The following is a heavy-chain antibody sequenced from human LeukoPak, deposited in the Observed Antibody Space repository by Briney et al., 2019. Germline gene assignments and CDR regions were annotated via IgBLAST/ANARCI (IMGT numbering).Heavy chain of an antibody. D-gene: IGHD2-15*01. Sequence: ASVKVSCKASGYTFTSYGISWVRQAPGQGLEWMGWISAYNGSTNYAQKLQGRVTMTTDTSTSTAYMELRSLRSDDTAVYYCARVDLDHAGIVVVVAATPLGYWGQGTLVTVSS. V-gene: IGHV1-18*01. CDR1: GYTFTSYG. CDR2: ISAYNGST. CDR3: ARVDLDHAGIVVVVAATPLGY. J-gene: IGHJ4*02.